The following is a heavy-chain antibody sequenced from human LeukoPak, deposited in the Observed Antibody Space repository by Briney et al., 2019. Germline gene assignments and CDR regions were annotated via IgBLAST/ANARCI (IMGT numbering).Heavy chain of an antibody. V-gene: IGHV3-7*01. D-gene: IGHD3-3*01. CDR3: ARVGPPEDYDFWSGYYRYYYGMDV. Sequence: GRSLRLSCAASGFTFSSYWMSWVRQAPGKGLEWVANIKQDGSEKYYVDSAKGRFTISRDNAKNSLYLQMNSLRAEDTAVYYCARVGPPEDYDFWSGYYRYYYGMDVWGQGTTVTVSS. CDR1: GFTFSSYW. CDR2: IKQDGSEK. J-gene: IGHJ6*02.